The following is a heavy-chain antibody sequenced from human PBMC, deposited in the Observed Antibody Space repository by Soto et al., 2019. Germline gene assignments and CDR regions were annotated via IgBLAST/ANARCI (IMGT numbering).Heavy chain of an antibody. V-gene: IGHV4-34*01. CDR3: ARVPAAKNYYYGMDV. J-gene: IGHJ6*02. Sequence: XGTLSLTCAVYGGSFSGYYWSWIRQPPGKGLEWIGEINHSGSTNYNPSLKSRVTISVDTSKNQFSLKLSSVTAADTAVYYCARVPAAKNYYYGMDVWGQGTTVTVSS. D-gene: IGHD2-2*01. CDR1: GGSFSGYY. CDR2: INHSGST.